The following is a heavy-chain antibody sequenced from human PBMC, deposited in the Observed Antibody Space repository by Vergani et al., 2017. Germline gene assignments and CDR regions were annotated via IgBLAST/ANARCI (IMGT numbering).Heavy chain of an antibody. V-gene: IGHV4-61*02. CDR3: ARGGAGRADY. CDR1: GGSISSGSYY. D-gene: IGHD4/OR15-4a*01. CDR2: SYTSGST. Sequence: QVQLQESGPGLVKPSQTLSLTCTVSGGSISSGSYYWSWIRQPAGKGLEWIGRSYTSGSTNYNPSLKSRVTMSVDTSKNQFSLKLSSVTAADTAVYYGARGGAGRADYWGEGALVTVSS. J-gene: IGHJ4*02.